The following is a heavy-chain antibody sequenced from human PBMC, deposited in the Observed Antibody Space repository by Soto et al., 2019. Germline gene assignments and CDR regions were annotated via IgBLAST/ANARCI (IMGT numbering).Heavy chain of an antibody. CDR3: ARDRRAVAGTYYYYYGMDV. CDR1: GFTFSSYW. V-gene: IGHV3-74*01. J-gene: IGHJ6*02. Sequence: HPGGSLRLSCAASGFTFSSYWMHWVRQAPGKGLVWVSRINSDGSSTSYADSVKGRFTISRDNAKNTLYLQMNSLRAEDTAVHYCARDRRAVAGTYYYYYGMDVWGQGTTVTVSS. CDR2: INSDGSST. D-gene: IGHD6-19*01.